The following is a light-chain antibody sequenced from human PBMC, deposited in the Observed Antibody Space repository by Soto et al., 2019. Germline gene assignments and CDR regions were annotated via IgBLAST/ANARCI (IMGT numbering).Light chain of an antibody. CDR2: GAS. CDR1: QSVSSNY. V-gene: IGKV3-20*01. CDR3: QQYGTSRGYS. Sequence: EIVLTQSQSTLSLSPGERANLSCRASQSVSSNYLAWYQQKPGQTPRLLIYGASSRATGIPDRFSGSGSGADFSLTISRLEPEDFAVYYCQQYGTSRGYSFGQGTKLEIK. J-gene: IGKJ2*03.